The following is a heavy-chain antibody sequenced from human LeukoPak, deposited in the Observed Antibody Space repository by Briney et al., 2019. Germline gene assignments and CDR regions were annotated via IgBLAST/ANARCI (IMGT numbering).Heavy chain of an antibody. CDR3: ARPLGYCSDSRCPQSWFDP. Sequence: ETLSLTCAVSGGSFSGYYWTWIRQPPGKGLEWIGEINHSGRTNYNPSLKSRVLMSVDTSKNQFSLKLSSVTAADTAVYYCARPLGYCSDSRCPQSWFDPWGQGTLVTVSS. J-gene: IGHJ5*02. CDR1: GGSFSGYY. CDR2: INHSGRT. D-gene: IGHD2-15*01. V-gene: IGHV4-34*01.